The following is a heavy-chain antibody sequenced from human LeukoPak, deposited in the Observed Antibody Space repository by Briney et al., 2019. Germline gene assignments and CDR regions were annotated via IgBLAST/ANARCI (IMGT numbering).Heavy chain of an antibody. J-gene: IGHJ2*01. CDR3: AKAGSSGGVAGYHWYFDL. Sequence: GGSLRLSCAASGFTFDDYAMHWVRQAPGKGLEWVSGISWNSGSIGYADSVKGRFTISRDNAKNSLYPQMNSLRAEDTALYYCAKAGSSGGVAGYHWYFDLWGRGTLVTVSS. CDR1: GFTFDDYA. D-gene: IGHD6-19*01. CDR2: ISWNSGSI. V-gene: IGHV3-9*01.